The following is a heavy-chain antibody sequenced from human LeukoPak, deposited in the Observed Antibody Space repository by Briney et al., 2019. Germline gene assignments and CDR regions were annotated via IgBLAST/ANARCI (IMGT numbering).Heavy chain of an antibody. J-gene: IGHJ4*02. CDR1: GFTFSSYT. CDR2: ISGSGGST. CDR3: AKDYPLDY. Sequence: PGGSLRLSCAASGFTFSSYTMHWVRHAPGKGLEWVSAISGSGGSTYYADSVKGRFTISRDNSKNTLYLQMNTLRAEDTPVYYCAKDYPLDYWGQGALVTVSS. V-gene: IGHV3-23*01.